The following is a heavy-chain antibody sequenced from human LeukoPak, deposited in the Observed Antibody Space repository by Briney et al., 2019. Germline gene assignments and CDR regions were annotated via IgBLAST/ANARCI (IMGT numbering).Heavy chain of an antibody. CDR2: VYYSGKT. Sequence: PSEPLSLPCTVSGHPLRGNHWLWLPHPPEKALEWIGYVYYSGKTKYNAALKSRVTISVDTSRNQFSLKLSSVTAGNTAVDYCARQNDRAHDYWGQGNLVTVSS. J-gene: IGHJ4*02. V-gene: IGHV4-59*08. CDR1: GHPLRGNH. CDR3: ARQNDRAHDY. D-gene: IGHD1-1*01.